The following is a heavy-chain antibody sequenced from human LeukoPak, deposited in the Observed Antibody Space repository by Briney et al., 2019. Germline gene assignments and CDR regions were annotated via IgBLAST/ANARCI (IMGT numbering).Heavy chain of an antibody. D-gene: IGHD3-9*01. J-gene: IGHJ4*02. V-gene: IGHV3-48*02. CDR1: GFTFSSYG. CDR3: AREGTKLRYFDY. CDR2: ISTSSGPI. Sequence: GGSLRLSCAASGFTFSSYGMSWVRQAPGKGLEWVSYISTSSGPIYYTDSVKGRFTISRDNAKNSLYLQMNSLRDEDTAVYYCAREGTKLRYFDYWGQGTLVTVSS.